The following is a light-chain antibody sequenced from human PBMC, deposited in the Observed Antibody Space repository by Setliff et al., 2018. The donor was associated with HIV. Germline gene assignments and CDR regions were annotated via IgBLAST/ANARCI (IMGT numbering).Light chain of an antibody. CDR3: SSFTISTTWV. J-gene: IGLJ3*02. CDR2: DVS. Sequence: QSALTQPASVSGSPGQSITTSCSGTSSDIAAYNLVSWYQQHPGKAPKLMISDVSSRPSGVSNRFSGSKSGSTASLTISGLQPEDEADYYCSSFTISTTWVFGGGTKVTVL. V-gene: IGLV2-14*03. CDR1: SSDIAAYNL.